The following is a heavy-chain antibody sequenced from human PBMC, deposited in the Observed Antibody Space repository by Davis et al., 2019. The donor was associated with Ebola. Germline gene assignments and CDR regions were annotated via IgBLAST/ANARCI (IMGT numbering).Heavy chain of an antibody. Sequence: GESLKISCAASGFTFSSYGMHWVRQAPGKGLEWVAVISYDGSNKYYADSVKGRFTISRDNSKNTLYLQMNSLRAEDTAVYYCARDPTVTTFYYYYYGMDVWGQGTTVTVSS. CDR1: GFTFSSYG. CDR2: ISYDGSNK. CDR3: ARDPTVTTFYYYYYGMDV. D-gene: IGHD4-11*01. V-gene: IGHV3-30*06. J-gene: IGHJ6*02.